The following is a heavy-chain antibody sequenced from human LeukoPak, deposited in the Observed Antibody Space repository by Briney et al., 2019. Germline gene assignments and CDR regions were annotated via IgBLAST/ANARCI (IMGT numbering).Heavy chain of an antibody. V-gene: IGHV1-2*02. D-gene: IGHD3-22*01. CDR2: INPNSGGP. J-gene: IGHJ3*02. CDR1: RYTFTAHY. Sequence: GAAVKVSCQASRYTFTAHYMLWVRPAPRQGLAWMGWINPNSGGPQSLPKFQGRVTMTRDTSIRTVFMELSRLTSDDTAVYYWARDYYDSSGVGAFDIWGEGTMVTVPS. CDR3: ARDYYDSSGVGAFDI.